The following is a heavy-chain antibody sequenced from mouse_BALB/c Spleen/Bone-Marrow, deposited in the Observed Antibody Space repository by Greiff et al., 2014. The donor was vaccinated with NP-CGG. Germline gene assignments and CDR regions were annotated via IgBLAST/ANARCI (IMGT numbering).Heavy chain of an antibody. CDR2: ISSGGSYT. CDR1: GFTFSNYA. J-gene: IGHJ4*01. CDR3: ARRDYDVGYYAMDY. D-gene: IGHD2-4*01. V-gene: IGHV5-9-4*01. Sequence: QLKESGGGLVKPGGALKISCAAPGFTFSNYAMSWGRQSPEKRVGGGAEISSGGSYTYYPDTVTGRFTISRDNAKNTLYLEMSSLRSEDTAMYYCARRDYDVGYYAMDYWGQGTSVTVSS.